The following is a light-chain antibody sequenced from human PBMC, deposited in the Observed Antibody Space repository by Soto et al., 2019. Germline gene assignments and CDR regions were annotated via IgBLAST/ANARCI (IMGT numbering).Light chain of an antibody. J-gene: IGKJ5*01. Sequence: ESVLTQSPGTLSLSPGERATLSCRASQSVSNNYLAWYQQKPGQAPRLLIYGASTRATGIPARFSGSGSGTEFTLTISSLQSEDFAVYYCQQYNNWPPSITFGQGTRLEIK. CDR3: QQYNNWPPSIT. CDR1: QSVSNN. V-gene: IGKV3-15*01. CDR2: GAS.